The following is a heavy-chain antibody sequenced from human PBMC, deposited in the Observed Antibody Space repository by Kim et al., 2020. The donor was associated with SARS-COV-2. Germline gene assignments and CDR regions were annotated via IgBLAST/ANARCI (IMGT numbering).Heavy chain of an antibody. V-gene: IGHV3-23*01. CDR3: AKDFPPHIDY. CDR2: ISGSGGST. CDR1: GFTFSSYA. J-gene: IGHJ4*02. Sequence: GGSLRLSCAASGFTFSSYAMSWVRQAPGKGLEWVSAISGSGGSTYYADSVKGRFTISRDNSENMLYVQMNSLRAEDTAVYYCAKDFPPHIDYWGEGTLVTVSS.